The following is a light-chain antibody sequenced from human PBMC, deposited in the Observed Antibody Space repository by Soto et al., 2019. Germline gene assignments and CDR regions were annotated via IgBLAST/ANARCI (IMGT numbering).Light chain of an antibody. CDR2: DVS. J-gene: IGLJ1*01. Sequence: QSVLTQPRSVSGSPGQSVTISCTGTRSDVGGYNYVSWYQQHPGKAPKLMISDVSKRPSGVPDRFSGSRSGNPASLTISGLQAEDEADYYCCSYAGTYTYVFGTXTKVTVL. CDR3: CSYAGTYTYV. V-gene: IGLV2-11*01. CDR1: RSDVGGYNY.